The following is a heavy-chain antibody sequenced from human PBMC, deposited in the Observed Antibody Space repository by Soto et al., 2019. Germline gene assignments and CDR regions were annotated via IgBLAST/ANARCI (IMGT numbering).Heavy chain of an antibody. CDR2: IIPIFDTT. Sequence: QVRLVQSGPEMRRPGSSVTVSCQASGGTFSGYPVNWVRQAPGQGLEWMGEIIPIFDTTTHAPRFEGRLIFTADASTPTVFLVLNRLTPDDTADYYGARRGGRGLDFWGQGTTVSVSS. D-gene: IGHD6-25*01. J-gene: IGHJ6*02. V-gene: IGHV1-69*01. CDR1: GGTFSGYP. CDR3: ARRGGRGLDF.